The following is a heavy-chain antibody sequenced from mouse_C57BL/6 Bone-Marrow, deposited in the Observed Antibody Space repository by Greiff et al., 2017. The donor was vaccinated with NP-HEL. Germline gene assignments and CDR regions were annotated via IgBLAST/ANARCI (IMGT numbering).Heavy chain of an antibody. V-gene: IGHV14-4*01. CDR2: IDPENGDT. Sequence: EVQLQQSGAELVRPGASVKLSCTASGFNIKDDYMHWVKQRPEQGLEWIGWIDPENGDTESASKFQGKATITADTSSNTAYLQLSSLTSEDTAVYYCTSSYYGSSLAWFAYWGQGTLVTVSA. D-gene: IGHD1-1*01. CDR3: TSSYYGSSLAWFAY. J-gene: IGHJ3*01. CDR1: GFNIKDDY.